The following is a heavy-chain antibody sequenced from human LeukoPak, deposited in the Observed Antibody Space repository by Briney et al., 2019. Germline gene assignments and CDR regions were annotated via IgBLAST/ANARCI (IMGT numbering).Heavy chain of an antibody. CDR1: GFSFSRYP. V-gene: IGHV3-23*01. J-gene: IGHJ4*02. Sequence: PGGSLRLSCAASGFSFSRYPMGWVRQAPGKGLEWVSGISAGGDGTYHADPVKGRFTISRDNSKNTLYLQMNSLRAEDTAVYYCAKEALPAASWVDYWGQGTLVTVSS. CDR2: ISAGGDGT. CDR3: AKEALPAASWVDY. D-gene: IGHD2-2*01.